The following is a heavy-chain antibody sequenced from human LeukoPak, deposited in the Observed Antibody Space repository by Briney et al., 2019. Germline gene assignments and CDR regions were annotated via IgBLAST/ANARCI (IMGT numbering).Heavy chain of an antibody. J-gene: IGHJ3*02. CDR3: ASYYDSSGYSLNDAFDI. V-gene: IGHV3-74*03. D-gene: IGHD3-22*01. CDR2: INGDLTNT. CDR1: GFTFTDYW. Sequence: PGGSLRLSCAASGFTFTDYWMHWVRQVAGKGLVWVSRINGDLTNTTYADSVKGRFTISRDNAKNTLYLQMNSLRAEDTAVYYCASYYDSSGYSLNDAFDIWGQGTMVTVSS.